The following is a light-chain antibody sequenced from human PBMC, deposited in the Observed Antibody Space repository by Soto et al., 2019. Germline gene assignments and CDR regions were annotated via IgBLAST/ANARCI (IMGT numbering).Light chain of an antibody. CDR3: QQYTNWPPWT. V-gene: IGKV3-15*01. CDR2: AAS. CDR1: QSIGSN. Sequence: EIVMTQSPATLSVSPGERATLSCMASQSIGSNLSWYQQKPGQAPRLLIYAASIRATNFPARFSGSGSGTGFTLTISGLQSDDFAVYFCQQYTNWPPWTFGHGTKVEIK. J-gene: IGKJ1*01.